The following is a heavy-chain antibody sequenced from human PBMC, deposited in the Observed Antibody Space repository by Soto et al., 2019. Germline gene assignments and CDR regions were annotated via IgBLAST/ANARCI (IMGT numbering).Heavy chain of an antibody. J-gene: IGHJ6*02. V-gene: IGHV3-23*01. CDR2: IYGSAIST. CDR1: GLTFSSYY. CDR3: ARRDVKGRPDMDV. D-gene: IGHD3-16*01. Sequence: EVQLLESGGGLVQPGGSLRLSCAASGLTFSSYYMTWVRQAPGKGLEWVSSIYGSAISTYYADSVKGRFTISRDDSKNTLYLQMNSLRADDTAVYYCARRDVKGRPDMDVWGQGTTVTVSS.